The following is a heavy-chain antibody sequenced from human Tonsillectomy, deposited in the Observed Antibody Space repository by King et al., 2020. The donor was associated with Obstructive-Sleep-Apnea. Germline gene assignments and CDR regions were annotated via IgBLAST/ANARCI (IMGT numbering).Heavy chain of an antibody. CDR3: AELSYDSSGSGAFDI. V-gene: IGHV4-31*03. CDR1: GGSISSGCYY. D-gene: IGHD3-22*01. CDR2: IYYSGST. Sequence: VQLQESGPGLVKPSQTLSLTCTVSGGSISSGCYYCSWIRQHPGKGLEWIGYIYYSGSTYYNPSLKSRVTISVDTSKNQFSLKLSSVTAADTAVYYCAELSYDSSGSGAFDIWGQGTMVTVSS. J-gene: IGHJ3*02.